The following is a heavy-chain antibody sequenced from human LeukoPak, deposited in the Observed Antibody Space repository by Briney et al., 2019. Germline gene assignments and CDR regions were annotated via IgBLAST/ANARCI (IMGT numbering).Heavy chain of an antibody. Sequence: SETLSLTCAVYGGSFSGYYWSWIRQPPGKGLEWIGEINHSGSTNYNPSLKSRVTISVDTSKNQFSLKLSSVTAADTAVYYCARRGGGYDSWGQGTLVTVSS. V-gene: IGHV4-34*01. CDR2: INHSGST. D-gene: IGHD5-12*01. J-gene: IGHJ5*02. CDR1: GGSFSGYY. CDR3: ARRGGGYDS.